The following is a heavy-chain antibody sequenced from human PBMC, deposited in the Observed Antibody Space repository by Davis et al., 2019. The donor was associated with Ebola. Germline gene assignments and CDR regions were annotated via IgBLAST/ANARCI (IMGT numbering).Heavy chain of an antibody. CDR3: ARGPPYYYGMDV. V-gene: IGHV3-74*01. Sequence: GESLKISCAASGFTFSSYWMHWVRQAPGKGLVWVSRINSDGSSTSYADSVKGRFTISRDNAKNTLYLQMSSLRAEDTAVYYCARGPPYYYGMDVWGQGTTVTVSS. J-gene: IGHJ6*02. CDR2: INSDGSST. CDR1: GFTFSSYW.